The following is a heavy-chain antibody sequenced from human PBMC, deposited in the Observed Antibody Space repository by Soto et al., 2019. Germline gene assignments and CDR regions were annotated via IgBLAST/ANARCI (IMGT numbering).Heavy chain of an antibody. CDR1: GYTFTSYY. CDR2: INPSGGST. Sequence: RASVKVSCKASGYTFTSYYMHWVRQAPGQGLEWMGIINPSGGSTSYAQRFQGRVTMTRDTSTSTVYMELSSLRSEGTAVYYCARSGGRFLEWLLTPLDYWGQGTLVTVSS. CDR3: ARSGGRFLEWLLTPLDY. V-gene: IGHV1-46*01. J-gene: IGHJ4*02. D-gene: IGHD3-3*01.